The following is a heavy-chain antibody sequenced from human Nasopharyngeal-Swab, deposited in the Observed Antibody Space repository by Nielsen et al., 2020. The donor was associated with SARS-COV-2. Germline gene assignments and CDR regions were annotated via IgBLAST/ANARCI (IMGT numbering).Heavy chain of an antibody. CDR3: ARDGGIGARLRFYFFDN. V-gene: IGHV1-18*01. CDR2: INGYNGNT. CDR1: GYNSDKYG. D-gene: IGHD6-6*01. Sequence: ASVKVSCKTSGYNSDKYGVYWVRQAPGQGLEWMGWINGYNGNTVYAQKFQGRVTLTTDTSSNTAYMEMRSLRSDDTAVYYCARDGGIGARLRFYFFDNWGQGTLVSVSS. J-gene: IGHJ4*02.